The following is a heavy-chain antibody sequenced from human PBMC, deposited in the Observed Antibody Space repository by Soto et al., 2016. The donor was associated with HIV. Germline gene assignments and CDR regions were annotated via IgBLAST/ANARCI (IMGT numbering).Heavy chain of an antibody. CDR3: AKDLRMTMVQGFIDALDF. J-gene: IGHJ3*01. CDR2: ISDSGSNT. V-gene: IGHV3-23*01. D-gene: IGHD3-10*01. Sequence: EVNLLESGGGLVQPGGSLKLSCGASGFTFGNYAMSWARQAPGKGLEWVSGISDSGSNTYYADSVKGRFTISRDNSKNTLYLHMNSLRAEDTAVYYCAKDLRMTMVQGFIDALDFWGQGTMVTVSS. CDR1: GFTFGNYA.